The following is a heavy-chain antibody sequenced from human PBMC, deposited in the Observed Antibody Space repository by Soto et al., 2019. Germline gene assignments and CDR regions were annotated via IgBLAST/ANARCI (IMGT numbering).Heavy chain of an antibody. CDR1: GGSINSFY. D-gene: IGHD6-19*01. CDR2: IYYSGST. J-gene: IGHJ6*03. V-gene: IGHV4-59*08. Sequence: SETLSLTCTVSGGSINSFYWSWIRQPPGKGLEWIGYIYYSGSTNYNSSLKSRVTISVDTSKNQFSLKLTSVTAADTAVYYCARHGWKTPYFYYYMDVWGKGTTVTVSS. CDR3: ARHGWKTPYFYYYMDV.